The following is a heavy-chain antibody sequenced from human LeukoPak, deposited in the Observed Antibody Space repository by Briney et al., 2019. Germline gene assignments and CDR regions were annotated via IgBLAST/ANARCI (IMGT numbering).Heavy chain of an antibody. D-gene: IGHD1-26*01. V-gene: IGHV1-2*06. Sequence: ASVKVSCKASGYTFTGYYMHWVRQAPGQGLEWMGRINPNSGGTNYAQKLQGRVTMTTDTSTSTAYMELRSLRSDDTAVYYCARDRSLGGRRNDYWGQGTLVTVSS. CDR3: ARDRSLGGRRNDY. CDR1: GYTFTGYY. J-gene: IGHJ4*02. CDR2: INPNSGGT.